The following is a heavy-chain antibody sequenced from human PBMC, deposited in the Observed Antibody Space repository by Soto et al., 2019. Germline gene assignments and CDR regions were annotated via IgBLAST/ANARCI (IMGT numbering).Heavy chain of an antibody. CDR3: ARKSGSSSPEDY. Sequence: QITLKESGPTLVKPTQTLTLTCTFSGFSLSTSGVGVGWIRQPPGKALEWLALIYWNDEKRYSPSLQSRPTITKDTSKSQVVFTMTNMDPVDTATYYCARKSGSSSPEDYWGQGTLVTVSS. CDR1: GFSLSTSGVG. V-gene: IGHV2-5*01. D-gene: IGHD6-6*01. J-gene: IGHJ4*02. CDR2: IYWNDEK.